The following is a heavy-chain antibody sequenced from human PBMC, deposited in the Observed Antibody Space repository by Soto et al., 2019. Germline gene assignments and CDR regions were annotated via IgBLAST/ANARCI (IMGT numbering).Heavy chain of an antibody. CDR2: IYYSGST. J-gene: IGHJ5*02. D-gene: IGHD4-17*01. V-gene: IGHV4-61*01. CDR1: GGSVSSGSYY. CDR3: ASSYGDYRNGFDP. Sequence: QVQLQESGPGLVKPSETLSLTCTVSGGSVSSGSYYWSWIRQPPGKGLDWIGYIYYSGSTNYNPSLKRRVTLSVDTSKNQSSLTLSSVTAADTAVYYCASSYGDYRNGFDPWGQGPLVTVSS.